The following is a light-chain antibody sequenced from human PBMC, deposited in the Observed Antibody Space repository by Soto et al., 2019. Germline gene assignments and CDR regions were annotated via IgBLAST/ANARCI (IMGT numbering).Light chain of an antibody. CDR1: NSNVGNNT. Sequence: QTVVPQPPSASGSPGQRVTISCSGSNSNVGNNTVNWYQQFPGTSPRLLIEANNQRPSGVPDRFSGSKSATSASLAISGLQSGDEAEYYCAAWDDTLNGWLFGGGTKLTVL. CDR2: ANN. CDR3: AAWDDTLNGWL. V-gene: IGLV1-44*01. J-gene: IGLJ3*02.